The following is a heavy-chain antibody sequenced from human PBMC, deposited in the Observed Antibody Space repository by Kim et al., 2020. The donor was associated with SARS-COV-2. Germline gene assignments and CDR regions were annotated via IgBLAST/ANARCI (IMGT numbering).Heavy chain of an antibody. Sequence: GGSLRLSCTASGFTFGDYAMSWVRQAPGKGLEWVGFIRSKAYGGTTEYAASVKGRFTISRDDSKSIAYLQMNSLKTEDTAVYYCTRDSNLVGHVGNYYYYGMDVWGQGTTVTVSS. CDR3: TRDSNLVGHVGNYYYYGMDV. D-gene: IGHD1-26*01. V-gene: IGHV3-49*04. J-gene: IGHJ6*02. CDR1: GFTFGDYA. CDR2: IRSKAYGGTT.